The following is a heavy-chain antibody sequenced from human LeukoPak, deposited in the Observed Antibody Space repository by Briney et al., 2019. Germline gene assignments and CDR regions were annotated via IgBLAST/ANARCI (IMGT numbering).Heavy chain of an antibody. CDR2: ISSSRSYK. Sequence: PGGSLRLSCAASGFTFSSYSMNWVRQAPGKGLEWVSSISSSRSYKYYADSLKGRFTISRDNAQNSLYLHMGSLRAEDTAVYYCARDPYSGGYGDDYYYYMDVWGKGTTVTISS. D-gene: IGHD1-26*01. V-gene: IGHV3-21*01. CDR3: ARDPYSGGYGDDYYYYMDV. CDR1: GFTFSSYS. J-gene: IGHJ6*03.